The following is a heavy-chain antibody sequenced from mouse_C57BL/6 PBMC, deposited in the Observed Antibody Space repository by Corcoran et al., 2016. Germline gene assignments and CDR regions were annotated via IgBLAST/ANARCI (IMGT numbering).Heavy chain of an antibody. CDR1: GYTFTDYY. CDR3: SRSGLLYYDAAWFAY. D-gene: IGHD2-4*01. J-gene: IGHJ3*01. V-gene: IGHV1-76*01. CDR2: IYPGSGNT. Sequence: QVQLKQSGAELVRPGASVKLSCKASGYTFTDYYINWVKQRPGQGLEWIARIYPGSGNTYYNEKFKGKATLTAEKSSSTAYMQLSSLTSEDSAVYFCSRSGLLYYDAAWFAYWGQGTLVTVSA.